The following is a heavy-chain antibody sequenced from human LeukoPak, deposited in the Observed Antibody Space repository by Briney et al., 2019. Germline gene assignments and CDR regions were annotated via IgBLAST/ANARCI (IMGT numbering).Heavy chain of an antibody. J-gene: IGHJ4*02. CDR3: AKDYSSGWYLDY. D-gene: IGHD6-19*01. Sequence: GGSLRLSCAASGFTFSSYAMSWVRQAPWEGLEWVSAITARGGYTYYTDSVKGRFTISRDNSKNTMYLQMNSLRAEDTAVYYCAKDYSSGWYLDYWGQGTLVTVSS. CDR1: GFTFSSYA. V-gene: IGHV3-23*01. CDR2: ITARGGYT.